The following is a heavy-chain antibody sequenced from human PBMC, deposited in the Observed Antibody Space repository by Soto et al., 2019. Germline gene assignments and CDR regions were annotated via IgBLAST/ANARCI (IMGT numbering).Heavy chain of an antibody. J-gene: IGHJ4*02. CDR1: GDSVSNNGAT. Sequence: SQTRSLTCAICGDSVSNNGATWNWIRQSPSRGLEWLGRAYYRSRWLYDYATSVRGRITINPDTSKNRFSLQLNSVTPEDTAVYYCARDPPDFNSGFDYWGQGTPVTVSS. CDR3: ARDPPDFNSGFDY. D-gene: IGHD2-15*01. V-gene: IGHV6-1*01. CDR2: AYYRSRWLY.